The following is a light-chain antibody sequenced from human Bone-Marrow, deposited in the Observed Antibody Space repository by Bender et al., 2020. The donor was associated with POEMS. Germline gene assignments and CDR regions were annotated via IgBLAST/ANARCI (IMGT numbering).Light chain of an antibody. CDR3: SSYTSSSTLI. CDR2: EVT. CDR1: SGDVGTYDL. J-gene: IGLJ1*01. Sequence: QSALTQPASVSASPGQSITISCTGTSGDVGTYDLVSWYQHRPGKAPKLIIYEVTRWPSGVSPRFSGSKSGNTASLTISGLQAEDEADYYCSSYTSSSTLIFGTGTKVTVL. V-gene: IGLV2-14*02.